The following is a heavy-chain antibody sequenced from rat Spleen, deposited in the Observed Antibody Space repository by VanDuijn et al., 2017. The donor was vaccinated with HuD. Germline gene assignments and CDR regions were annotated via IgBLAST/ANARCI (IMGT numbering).Heavy chain of an antibody. D-gene: IGHD1-2*01. J-gene: IGHJ2*01. V-gene: IGHV2-43*01. Sequence: QVQLKESGPGLVQPSQTLSLTCTVSGFSLTSHHVSWVRQSPGKGLEWLGVIWTGGGTAYNSLLKSRLSISRDTSKNQLFLKMSSLQTEDTATYYRARDPYSKPFDYWGQGVMVTVSS. CDR1: GFSLTSHH. CDR2: IWTGGGT. CDR3: ARDPYSKPFDY.